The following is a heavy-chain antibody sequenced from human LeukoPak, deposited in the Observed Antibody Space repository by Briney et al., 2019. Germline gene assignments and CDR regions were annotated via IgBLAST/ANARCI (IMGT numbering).Heavy chain of an antibody. CDR2: INHSGST. CDR3: ARGSMTTIFGVVIGRNWFDP. D-gene: IGHD3-3*01. CDR1: GGSFSGYY. Sequence: PSETPSLTCAVYGGSFSGYYWSWIRQPPGKGLEWIGEINHSGSTNYNPSLKSRVTISVDTSKNQFSLKLSSVTAADTAVYYCARGSMTTIFGVVIGRNWFDPWGQGTLVTVSS. V-gene: IGHV4-34*01. J-gene: IGHJ5*02.